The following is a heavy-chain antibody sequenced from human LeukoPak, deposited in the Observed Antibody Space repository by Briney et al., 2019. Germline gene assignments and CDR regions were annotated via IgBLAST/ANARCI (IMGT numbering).Heavy chain of an antibody. V-gene: IGHV3-33*01. J-gene: IGHJ4*01. Sequence: GGSLRLSCAASGFIYSHYGMHWVRQAPGMGLEWVAVLWSDGSNRFYAGSVKGRFTISRDNSQNTLFLQMNSLRAEDTAMYYCARDAQRGFDYSNSLKYWGHGTLVTVSS. D-gene: IGHD4-11*01. CDR2: LWSDGSNR. CDR1: GFIYSHYG. CDR3: ARDAQRGFDYSNSLKY.